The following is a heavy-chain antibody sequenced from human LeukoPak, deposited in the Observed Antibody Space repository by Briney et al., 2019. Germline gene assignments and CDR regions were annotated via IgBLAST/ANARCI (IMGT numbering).Heavy chain of an antibody. CDR2: ISGSGGST. J-gene: IGHJ4*02. D-gene: IGHD2-2*01. V-gene: IGHV3-23*01. Sequence: GGSLRLSCAASGFTFSSYAMSWVRQAPGKGLEWVSAISGSGGSTYYADSVKGRFTISRDNSKNTLYLQLNSLRAEDTAVYYCAKGNHPLSTTSCQGHFDYWGQGTLVTVSS. CDR3: AKGNHPLSTTSCQGHFDY. CDR1: GFTFSSYA.